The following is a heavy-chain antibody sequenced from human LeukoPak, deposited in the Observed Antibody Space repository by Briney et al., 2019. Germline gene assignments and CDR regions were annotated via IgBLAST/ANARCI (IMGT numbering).Heavy chain of an antibody. Sequence: GGSLRLSCAASGFTFSSYWMSWVRQVPGKGLEWVTNIKQDGSDKYYVDSVKGRFTISRDNAKNSLFLQINSLRAEDTAVYYCARGVGRTPDYWGQGTLVTVSS. D-gene: IGHD1-26*01. CDR1: GFTFSSYW. V-gene: IGHV3-7*01. CDR3: ARGVGRTPDY. J-gene: IGHJ4*02. CDR2: IKQDGSDK.